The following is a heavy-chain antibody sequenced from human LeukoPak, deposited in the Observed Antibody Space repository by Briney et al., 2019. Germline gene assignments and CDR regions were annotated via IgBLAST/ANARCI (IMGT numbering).Heavy chain of an antibody. CDR3: ARGANYYDTSGSFDY. D-gene: IGHD3-22*01. CDR2: ISPYNGKT. V-gene: IGHV1-18*01. CDR1: GDTFTSYD. J-gene: IGHJ4*02. Sequence: ASVKVSCKASGDTFTSYDVNWVRQATGQGLEWMGWISPYNGKTNYAQNFQGRVTMTTDTSTSAAYMELRTLRSGDAAVYYCARGANYYDTSGSFDYWGQGTLVTVSS.